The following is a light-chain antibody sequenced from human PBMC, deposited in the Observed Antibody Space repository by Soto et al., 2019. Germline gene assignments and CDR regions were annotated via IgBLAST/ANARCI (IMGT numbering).Light chain of an antibody. CDR3: QRYNSYSWT. CDR2: DAS. Sequence: DIQMTQSPSTLSASVGDRVTITCRGSQSISSWLAWYQQKPGKAPKLLIYDASSLESGVPSRFSGSGSGKEFTRTISSLQPNDFATYYCQRYNSYSWTFGQGTK. CDR1: QSISSW. J-gene: IGKJ1*01. V-gene: IGKV1-5*01.